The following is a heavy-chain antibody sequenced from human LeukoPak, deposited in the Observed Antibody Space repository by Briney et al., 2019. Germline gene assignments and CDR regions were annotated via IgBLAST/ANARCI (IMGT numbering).Heavy chain of an antibody. CDR1: GFTFSGYP. D-gene: IGHD1-26*01. Sequence: GGSLRLSCAASGFTFSGYPIHWVRQAPGKGLEWVAVISYDGSNKYYADSVKGRFTISRDNSKNTLYLQMNSLRAEDTAVYYCARGSGSPGNYWGQGTLVTVSS. J-gene: IGHJ4*02. V-gene: IGHV3-30-3*01. CDR3: ARGSGSPGNY. CDR2: ISYDGSNK.